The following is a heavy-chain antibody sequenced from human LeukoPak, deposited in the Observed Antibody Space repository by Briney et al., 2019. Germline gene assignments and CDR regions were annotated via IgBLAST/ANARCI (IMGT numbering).Heavy chain of an antibody. CDR3: ARSHYYATGAYQYYFDF. Sequence: ASVKVSCKSSGYTLTGHYMHWVRQAPGQGLEWVGWINPNSGATSYAQNFQGRVTMTRDTSITTAYMELRRLRSDDTAVYYCARSHYYATGAYQYYFDFWGQGTLVTVSS. CDR2: INPNSGAT. CDR1: GYTLTGHY. V-gene: IGHV1-2*02. D-gene: IGHD3-22*01. J-gene: IGHJ4*02.